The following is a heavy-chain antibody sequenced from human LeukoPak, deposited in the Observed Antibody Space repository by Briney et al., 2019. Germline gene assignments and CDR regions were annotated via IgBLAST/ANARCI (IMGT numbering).Heavy chain of an antibody. D-gene: IGHD6-13*01. J-gene: IGHJ4*02. Sequence: GESLKISCKGSGYSFTSYWIGWVRQMPRKGLEWMGIIYPGDSDTRYSPSFQGQVTISADKSISTAYLQWSSLKASDTAMYYCARHSARIAAAGTVAEPLDYWGQGTLVTVSS. V-gene: IGHV5-51*01. CDR1: GYSFTSYW. CDR2: IYPGDSDT. CDR3: ARHSARIAAAGTVAEPLDY.